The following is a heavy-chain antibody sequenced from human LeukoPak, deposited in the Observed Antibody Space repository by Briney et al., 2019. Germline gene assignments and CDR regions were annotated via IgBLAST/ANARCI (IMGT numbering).Heavy chain of an antibody. CDR1: GYDFTSVG. D-gene: IGHD6-19*01. CDR3: ARAGSGSGWYFDY. Sequence: AAVKVSFKSSGYDFTSVGITWVRRAPGQGLEWMGWISPYNGNTRYAQKFQGRVAMTTDTSMTTAYMELRGLRFNDTAVYYCARAGSGSGWYFDYWGQGTLVTVS. V-gene: IGHV1-18*01. CDR2: ISPYNGNT. J-gene: IGHJ4*02.